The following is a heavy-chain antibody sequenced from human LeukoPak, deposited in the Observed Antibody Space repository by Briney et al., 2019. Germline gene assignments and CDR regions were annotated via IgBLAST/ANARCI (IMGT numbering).Heavy chain of an antibody. CDR3: ARSPLWFGELLSTDY. J-gene: IGHJ4*02. CDR1: GFTFSSYG. D-gene: IGHD3-10*01. Sequence: PGGSLRLSCAASGFTFSSYGMHWVRQAPSKGLEWVAVIWYDGSNKYYADSVKGRFTISRDNSKNTLYLQMSSLRAEDTAVYYCARSPLWFGELLSTDYWGQGTLVTVSS. CDR2: IWYDGSNK. V-gene: IGHV3-33*01.